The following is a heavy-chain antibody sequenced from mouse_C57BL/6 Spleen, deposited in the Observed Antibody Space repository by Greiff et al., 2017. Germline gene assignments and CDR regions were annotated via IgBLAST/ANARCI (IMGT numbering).Heavy chain of an antibody. D-gene: IGHD2-12*01. CDR3: ASLYSSYAMDY. CDR1: GFTFTDYY. CDR2: IRKKANGYTT. V-gene: IGHV7-3*01. Sequence: EVKLVESGGGLVQPGGSLSFSCAASGFTFTDYYMSWVRQPPGQALEWWGFIRKKANGYTTEYIASVKGRFTISIDNSQSSLYLQMNALRSEDSATYCCASLYSSYAMDYWGQGTSVTVSS. J-gene: IGHJ4*01.